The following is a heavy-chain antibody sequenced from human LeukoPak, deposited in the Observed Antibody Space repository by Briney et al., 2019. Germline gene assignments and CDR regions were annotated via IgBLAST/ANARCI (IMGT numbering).Heavy chain of an antibody. CDR3: AKADSSGWYESNWFDP. Sequence: GGFLRLSCVASGFTLSSYAMSWVSQAPGKGVEWVSGISESGDSDSTYYADSVKGRFTISRDNSRNTLYLQMSSLRAEDTAVYYCAKADSSGWYESNWFDPWGQGTLVTVSS. J-gene: IGHJ5*02. CDR2: ISESGDSDST. CDR1: GFTLSSYA. V-gene: IGHV3-23*01. D-gene: IGHD6-19*01.